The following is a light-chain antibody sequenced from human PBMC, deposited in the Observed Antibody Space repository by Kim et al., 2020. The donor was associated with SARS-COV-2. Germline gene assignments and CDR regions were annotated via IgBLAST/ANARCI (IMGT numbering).Light chain of an antibody. CDR1: QSVSSY. Sequence: EIVLTQSPATLSLSPGERATLSCRASQSVSSYLAWYQQKPGQAPRPLIYDASNRTTGIPARFSGSGSGTDFTLTISSLEPEDFAVYYCQQRSNWPPGYSFGQGTKLEI. CDR3: QQRSNWPPGYS. V-gene: IGKV3-11*01. J-gene: IGKJ2*03. CDR2: DAS.